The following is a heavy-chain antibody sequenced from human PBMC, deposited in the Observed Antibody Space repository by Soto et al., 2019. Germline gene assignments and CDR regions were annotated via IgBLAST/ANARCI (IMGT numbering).Heavy chain of an antibody. V-gene: IGHV3-23*01. D-gene: IGHD6-19*01. CDR3: AKQSSPEGWFDP. CDR2: VTITGGSA. Sequence: GGSLRLSCAASAFTFNTYGVSWVRQAPGKGLEWVSTVTITGGSAYYADSVQGRFSISRDRSNYTVSPLLSSLRVDDTAIYYCAKQSSPEGWFDPWGQGTLVTVSS. CDR1: AFTFNTYG. J-gene: IGHJ5*02.